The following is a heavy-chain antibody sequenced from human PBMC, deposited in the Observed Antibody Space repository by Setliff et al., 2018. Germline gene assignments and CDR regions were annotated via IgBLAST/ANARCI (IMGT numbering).Heavy chain of an antibody. D-gene: IGHD2-2*02. Sequence: SETLSLTCAIYGQSFSGYYWSWVRQPPGKGLEWIGEIYHSGSTNYNPSLKSRVTISVDTSKNQFSLKLSSVTAADTAVYYCARDRQYCSSPTCYSSYFYYYGMDVWGQGTTVTVSS. J-gene: IGHJ6*02. CDR1: GQSFSGYY. CDR2: IYHSGST. CDR3: ARDRQYCSSPTCYSSYFYYYGMDV. V-gene: IGHV4-34*01.